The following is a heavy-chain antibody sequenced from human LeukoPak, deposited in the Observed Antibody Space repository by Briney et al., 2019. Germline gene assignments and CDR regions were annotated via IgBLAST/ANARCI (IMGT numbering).Heavy chain of an antibody. D-gene: IGHD6-6*01. V-gene: IGHV4-34*01. CDR1: GGSFSGYY. CDR3: ARGRDGIAPRRRFGWFDP. J-gene: IGHJ5*02. Sequence: SETLSLACAVYGGSFSGYYWSWIRQPPGKGLEWIGEINHSGSTNSHPSLKSRVTISVDTSKNQFSLKVSSVTAADTAVYYCARGRDGIAPRRRFGWFDPWGQGTLVTVSS. CDR2: INHSGST.